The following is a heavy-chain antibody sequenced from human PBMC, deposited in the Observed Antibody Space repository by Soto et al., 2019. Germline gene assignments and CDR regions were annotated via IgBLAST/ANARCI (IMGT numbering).Heavy chain of an antibody. J-gene: IGHJ4*02. V-gene: IGHV3-49*03. Sequence: GGSLRLSCTASGFTFGDYAMSWFRQAPGKGLEWVGFIRSKAYGGTTEYAASVKGRFTISRDDSKSIAYLQMNSLKTEDTAVYYCTRFRYCSGGSCSDYLDYWGQGTLVTVSS. CDR2: IRSKAYGGTT. CDR1: GFTFGDYA. CDR3: TRFRYCSGGSCSDYLDY. D-gene: IGHD2-15*01.